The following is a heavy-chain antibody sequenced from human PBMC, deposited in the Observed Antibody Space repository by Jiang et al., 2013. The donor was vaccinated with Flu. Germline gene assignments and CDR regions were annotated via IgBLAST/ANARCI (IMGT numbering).Heavy chain of an antibody. CDR3: ARGYDKWDY. Sequence: VQLLESGGGVVQPGRSLRLSCAASGFTFGSYGMHWVRQAPGKGPEWVAVLWYDGSNINYADFVKGRFTISRDNSKNTLYLQMNSLRVEDTAVYYCARGYDKWDYWGQGPWSPSPQ. V-gene: IGHV3-33*01. CDR1: GFTFGSYG. D-gene: IGHD3-9*01. J-gene: IGHJ4*02. CDR2: LWYDGSNI.